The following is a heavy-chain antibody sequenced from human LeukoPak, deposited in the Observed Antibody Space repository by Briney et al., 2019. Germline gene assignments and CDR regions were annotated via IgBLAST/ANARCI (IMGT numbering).Heavy chain of an antibody. V-gene: IGHV3-30-3*02. J-gene: IGHJ4*02. CDR1: GFTFSSYA. Sequence: PGGSLRLSCAASGFTFSSYAMHWVRQAPGKGLEWVAVTSYDGGDKYYADSVKGRFTISRDNSKNTLYLQMNSLRAEDTAVYFCAKLDYYDTHWGQGTLVTVSS. D-gene: IGHD3-22*01. CDR2: TSYDGGDK. CDR3: AKLDYYDTH.